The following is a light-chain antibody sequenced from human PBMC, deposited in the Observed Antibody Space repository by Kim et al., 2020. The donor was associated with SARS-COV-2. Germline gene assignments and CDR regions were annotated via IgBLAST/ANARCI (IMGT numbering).Light chain of an antibody. CDR3: CSSYATSSTFV. CDR1: SSDVGGYNH. CDR2: EVT. J-gene: IGLJ2*01. V-gene: IGLV2-23*02. Sequence: QSVLAQPASVSGSPGQSITISCTGSSSDVGGYNHVSWYQHHPGKAPKVIIYEVTKRPSGISNRFSGSKSGNTASLTISGLLPEDEGDYYCCSSYATSSTFVFGGGTQLTVL.